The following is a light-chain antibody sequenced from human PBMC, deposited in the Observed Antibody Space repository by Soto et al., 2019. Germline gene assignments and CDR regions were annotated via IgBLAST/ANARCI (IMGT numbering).Light chain of an antibody. CDR3: GAWDNSLRAGL. CDR1: SSNIGNRF. Sequence: QAVVTQPPSVSAAPGQKVTISCSGSSSNIGNRFVSWYQQVPGTAPKLLIYENNKRPSGIPDRFSGSKSGTSATLGITGLQTGDEADYYCGAWDNSLRAGLFGGGTQLTVL. V-gene: IGLV1-51*02. CDR2: ENN. J-gene: IGLJ2*01.